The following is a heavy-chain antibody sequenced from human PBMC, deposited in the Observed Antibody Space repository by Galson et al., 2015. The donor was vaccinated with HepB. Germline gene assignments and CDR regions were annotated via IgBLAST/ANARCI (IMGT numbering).Heavy chain of an antibody. CDR1: GGTFSSST. CDR3: AKDGKPWWESYCHSTSCYVGYFDD. J-gene: IGHJ4*02. Sequence: SVKVSCKASGGTFSSSTFNWVRQAPGQGLEWMGEIIPMSGRTNYAQNFQGRLTITADKSTSTLFLQMNNLRPEDTAFYFCAKDGKPWWESYCHSTSCYVGYFDDWGQGTLVTVSS. D-gene: IGHD2-2*01. V-gene: IGHV1-69*06. CDR2: IIPMSGRT.